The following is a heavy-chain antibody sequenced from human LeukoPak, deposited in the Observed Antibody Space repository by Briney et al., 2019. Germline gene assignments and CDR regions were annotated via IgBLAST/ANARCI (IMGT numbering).Heavy chain of an antibody. D-gene: IGHD7-27*01. V-gene: IGHV3-33*08. CDR2: IWYDGSNQ. CDR3: ARDVGGLGNY. Sequence: GGSLRLSCAASGFTFSSFAMHWVRQAPGKGLEWVAVIWYDGSNQYYADSVKGRFTISRDNSKNTLYLQMNSLRAEDTAVYYCARDVGGLGNYWGQGTLVTVSS. J-gene: IGHJ4*02. CDR1: GFTFSSFA.